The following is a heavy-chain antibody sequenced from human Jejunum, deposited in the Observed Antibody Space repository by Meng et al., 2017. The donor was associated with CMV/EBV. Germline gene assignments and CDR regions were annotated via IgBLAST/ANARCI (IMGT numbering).Heavy chain of an antibody. Sequence: CKTSGYAFTAYYIHGVRQAPGQGLEWMGDINPRTGGTDLAQRFQGSVTLTRDTSITTAYMEVRNLRSDDTAVYYCAADILRITAGDYWGQGTLVTVSS. CDR2: INPRTGGT. D-gene: IGHD3-16*01. V-gene: IGHV1-2*02. CDR1: GYAFTAYY. J-gene: IGHJ4*02. CDR3: AADILRITAGDY.